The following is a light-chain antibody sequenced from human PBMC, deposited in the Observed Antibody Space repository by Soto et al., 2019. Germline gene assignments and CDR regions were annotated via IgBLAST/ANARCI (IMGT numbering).Light chain of an antibody. V-gene: IGLV2-8*01. CDR1: SSDVGGYNY. Sequence: QSALTQPPSASGSPEQSVTISCTGTSSDVGGYNYVSWYQQHPGKAPKLMIYEVSKRPSGVPDRFSGSKSGNTASLTVSGLQAEDEADYYCTSYAGDTSLGVLGGGTKLTVL. CDR2: EVS. CDR3: TSYAGDTSLGV. J-gene: IGLJ3*02.